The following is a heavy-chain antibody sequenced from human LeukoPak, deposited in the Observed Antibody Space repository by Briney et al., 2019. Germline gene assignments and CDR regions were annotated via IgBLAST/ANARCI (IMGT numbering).Heavy chain of an antibody. V-gene: IGHV5-51*01. D-gene: IGHD3-22*01. CDR3: ATSYYYDSSGYYYFDY. J-gene: IGHJ4*02. CDR2: IYPGDSDT. Sequence: GESLKISCKGSGYSFTRYWIGWVRQMPGKGLEWMGTIYPGDSDTRYSPSFQGQVTISADKSINTAYLQWSSLKASDTAMYYCATSYYYDSSGYYYFDYWGQGTLVTVSS. CDR1: GYSFTRYW.